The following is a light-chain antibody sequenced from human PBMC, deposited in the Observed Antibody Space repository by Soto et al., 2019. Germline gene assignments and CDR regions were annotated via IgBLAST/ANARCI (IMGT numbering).Light chain of an antibody. CDR2: DAS. CDR1: QSISSW. J-gene: IGKJ2*01. Sequence: DIQMTQSPSTLSASVGDRVTITCRASQSISSWLAWYQQKPGKAPKLPIYDASSLESGVPSRFSGSGSGTEFTLTISSLQPDDFATYYCQQYNTYSPYTFGQGTKLEI. CDR3: QQYNTYSPYT. V-gene: IGKV1-5*01.